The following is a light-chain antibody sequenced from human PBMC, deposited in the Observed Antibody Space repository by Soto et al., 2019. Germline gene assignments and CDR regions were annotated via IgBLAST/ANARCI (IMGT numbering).Light chain of an antibody. CDR3: QQYGSSPRT. CDR2: GAS. V-gene: IGKV3-20*01. J-gene: IGKJ1*01. Sequence: EIVLTHSPGTLSLSPGERATLSCTASQSVSSSYLAWYQQKPGQAPRLLIYGASSRATGIPDRFSGSGSGTDFTLTISRLEPEDFAVYYCQQYGSSPRTFGQGTKV. CDR1: QSVSSSY.